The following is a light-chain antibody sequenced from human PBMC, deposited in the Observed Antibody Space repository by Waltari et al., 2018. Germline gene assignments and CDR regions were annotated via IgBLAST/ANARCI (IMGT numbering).Light chain of an antibody. CDR2: GAS. J-gene: IGKJ1*01. CDR1: QSLSSN. Sequence: IVMTQSPATLSVSPGEGATLSCKASQSLSSNLAWYQQKPGQLPSLLIYGASTRATGIPARFSGSGSWTEFTLTISSLQAEDFAVYYCQERGRTFGQGTKVEIK. V-gene: IGKV3-15*01. CDR3: QERGRT.